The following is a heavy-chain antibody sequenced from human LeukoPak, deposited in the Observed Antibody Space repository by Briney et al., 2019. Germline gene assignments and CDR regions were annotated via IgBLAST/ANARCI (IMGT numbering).Heavy chain of an antibody. Sequence: PSETLSLTCAVYGGSFTGYYWSWIRQPPGKGLEWIGEINHSGSTSYNPSLKSRLTISVDTSNNQFSLRLSSVTAADTAVYYCARIPVSTYGMDVWGQGTTVTVSS. CDR3: ARIPVSTYGMDV. V-gene: IGHV4-34*01. D-gene: IGHD3-3*02. CDR2: INHSGST. CDR1: GGSFTGYY. J-gene: IGHJ6*02.